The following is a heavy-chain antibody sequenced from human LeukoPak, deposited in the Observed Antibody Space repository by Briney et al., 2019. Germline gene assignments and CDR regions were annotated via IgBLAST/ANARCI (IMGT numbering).Heavy chain of an antibody. CDR3: ARLPRGVSYYYYGMDV. CDR1: GYSFTSYW. V-gene: IGHV5-51*01. CDR2: IYPGDSDT. Sequence: GESLKTSCKGSGYSFTSYWIGWVRQMPGKGLEWMGIIYPGDSDTRYSPSFQGQVTISADKSISTAYLQWSSLKASDAAMYYCARLPRGVSYYYYGMDVWGQGTTVTVSS. D-gene: IGHD3-10*01. J-gene: IGHJ6*02.